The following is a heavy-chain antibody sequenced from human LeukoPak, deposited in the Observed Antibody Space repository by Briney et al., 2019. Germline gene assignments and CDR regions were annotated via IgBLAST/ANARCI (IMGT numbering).Heavy chain of an antibody. CDR2: IHSSGST. D-gene: IGHD1-26*01. CDR1: GASINNYY. Sequence: SETLSLTCSVSGASINNYYCTWIRHPPGKGLEWIGFIHSSGSTNYNPSLKSRVTISVDTSKNQFSLKLSSVTAADTAVYYCARIRRGSYAMDYWGQGTLVTVSS. V-gene: IGHV4-59*08. J-gene: IGHJ4*02. CDR3: ARIRRGSYAMDY.